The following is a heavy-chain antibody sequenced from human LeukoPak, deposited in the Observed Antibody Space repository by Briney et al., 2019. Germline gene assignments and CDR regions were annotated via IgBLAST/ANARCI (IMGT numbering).Heavy chain of an antibody. Sequence: GGSLRLSCAASGFTFSSYSMNWVRQAPGKGLEWVSSISSSSSYIYYADSVKGRFTISRDNAKNSLYLQMNSLRAEDTAVYYCARDRYDILTVDGMDVWGQGTTVTVPS. CDR3: ARDRYDILTVDGMDV. D-gene: IGHD3-9*01. V-gene: IGHV3-21*01. CDR1: GFTFSSYS. CDR2: ISSSSSYI. J-gene: IGHJ6*02.